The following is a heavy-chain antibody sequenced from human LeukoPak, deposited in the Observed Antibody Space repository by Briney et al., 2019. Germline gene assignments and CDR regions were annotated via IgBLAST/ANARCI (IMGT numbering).Heavy chain of an antibody. Sequence: SETLSLTCTVSGGSISSYYWSWIRQPPGKGLEWIGYIYYSGSTNYNPSLKSRVTISVDTSKNQFSLKLSSVTAADTAVYYCAVQYCGGDCYSGWSQLAPFDYWGQGTLVTVSS. D-gene: IGHD2-21*02. CDR3: AVQYCGGDCYSGWSQLAPFDY. J-gene: IGHJ4*02. CDR2: IYYSGST. CDR1: GGSISSYY. V-gene: IGHV4-59*01.